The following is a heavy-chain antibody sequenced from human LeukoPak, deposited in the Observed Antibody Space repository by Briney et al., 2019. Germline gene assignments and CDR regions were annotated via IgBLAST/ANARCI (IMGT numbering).Heavy chain of an antibody. CDR3: ARGIAAALEDWFDP. J-gene: IGHJ5*02. V-gene: IGHV1-2*06. Sequence: ASVKVSCKASGYTFTGYYMHWVRQAPGQGLEWMGRINPNGGGTNYAQKFQGRVTMTRDTSISTAYMELSRLRSDDTAVYYCARGIAAALEDWFDPWGREPWSPSPQ. CDR2: INPNGGGT. CDR1: GYTFTGYY. D-gene: IGHD6-13*01.